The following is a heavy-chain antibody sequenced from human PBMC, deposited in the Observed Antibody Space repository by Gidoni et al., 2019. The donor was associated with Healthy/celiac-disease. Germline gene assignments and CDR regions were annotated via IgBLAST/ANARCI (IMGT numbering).Heavy chain of an antibody. CDR2: IYHSGST. CDR1: GYSISSGYY. CDR3: ARGNYGDYGYDAFDI. Sequence: QVQLQESGPGLVKPSETLSLTCAVSGYSISSGYYWGWIRQPPGKGLEWIGSIYHSGSTYYNPSLKSRVTISVDTSKNQFSLKLSSVTAADTAVYYCARGNYGDYGYDAFDIWGQGTMVTVSS. J-gene: IGHJ3*02. V-gene: IGHV4-38-2*01. D-gene: IGHD4-17*01.